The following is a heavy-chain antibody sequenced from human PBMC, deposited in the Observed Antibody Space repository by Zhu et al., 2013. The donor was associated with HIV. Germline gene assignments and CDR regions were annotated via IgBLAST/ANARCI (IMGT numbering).Heavy chain of an antibody. D-gene: IGHD2-21*01. CDR3: ARGKSPTYNIVVVIAIPRRAFDI. V-gene: IGHV3-48*03. CDR2: IGSSGSTI. CDR1: GFTFSSYE. Sequence: EVQLVESGEGLVQPGGSLRLSCAASGFTFSSYEMNWVRQAPGKGLEWVSYIGSSGSTIYYADSVKGRFTISRDNAKNSLYLQMNSLRAEDTAVYYCARGKSPTYNIVVVIAIPRRAFDIWGQGTMVTVSS. J-gene: IGHJ3*02.